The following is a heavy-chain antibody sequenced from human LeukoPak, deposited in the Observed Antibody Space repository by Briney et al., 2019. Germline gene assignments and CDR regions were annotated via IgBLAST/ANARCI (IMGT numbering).Heavy chain of an antibody. J-gene: IGHJ3*02. Sequence: PSETLSLTCTVSGGSISSYYWSWIRQPPGKGLEWIGYIYYSGSTNYNPSLKSRVTISVDKSKNQFSLKLSSVTAADTAVYYCARDCPTTRTGTTLCHDAFDIWGQGTMVTVSS. CDR2: IYYSGST. CDR1: GGSISSYY. V-gene: IGHV4-59*12. D-gene: IGHD1-1*01. CDR3: ARDCPTTRTGTTLCHDAFDI.